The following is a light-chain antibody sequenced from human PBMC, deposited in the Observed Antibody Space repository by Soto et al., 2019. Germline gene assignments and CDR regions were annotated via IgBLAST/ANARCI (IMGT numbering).Light chain of an antibody. CDR1: QSVSSN. CDR3: QQYNNWPWT. CDR2: GAS. Sequence: EIVMTQSPATLSVSPGERATLSCRASQSVSSNLAWYQQKPGQAPRLLIYGASTRDTGIPARFCGSGSGTEFTLPISSLQSEDFAVYYCQQYNNWPWTFGQGTK. J-gene: IGKJ1*01. V-gene: IGKV3-15*01.